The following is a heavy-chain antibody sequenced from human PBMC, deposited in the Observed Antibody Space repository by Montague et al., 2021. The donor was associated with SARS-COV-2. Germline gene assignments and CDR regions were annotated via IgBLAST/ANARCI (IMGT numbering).Heavy chain of an antibody. CDR3: VRDHPYGGPRGAYDI. CDR1: GGSITGCY. Sequence: SETLSLTCTVSGGSITGCYWSWLRRSPGKGLEWIAYIYDGGAVNYNPSLGSRATISTDTSKNQLSLKVNSVTAADTAVYYCVRDHPYGGPRGAYDIWGQGTVVTVSS. V-gene: IGHV4-59*01. D-gene: IGHD4-23*01. J-gene: IGHJ3*02. CDR2: IYDGGAV.